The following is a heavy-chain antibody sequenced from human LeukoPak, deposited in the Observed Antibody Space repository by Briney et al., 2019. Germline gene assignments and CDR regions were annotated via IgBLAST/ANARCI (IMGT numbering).Heavy chain of an antibody. CDR3: ARTRVATAPYYYYYGMDV. J-gene: IGHJ6*02. CDR1: GGSFSGYY. Sequence: SETLSLTCAVYGGSFSGYYWSWIRQPPGKGLEWIGEINHSGSTNYNPSLKSRVTISVDTSKNQFSLKLSSVTAADTAVYCCARTRVATAPYYYYYGMDVWGQGTTVTVSS. D-gene: IGHD5-12*01. CDR2: INHSGST. V-gene: IGHV4-34*01.